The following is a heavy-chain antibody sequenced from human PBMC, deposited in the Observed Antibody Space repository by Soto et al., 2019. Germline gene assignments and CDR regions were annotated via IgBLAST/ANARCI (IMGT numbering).Heavy chain of an antibody. CDR1: GYTFTSYG. V-gene: IGHV1-18*01. CDR3: ARDLLDYGDPEGRFDY. J-gene: IGHJ4*02. Sequence: QVQLVQSGAEVKKPGASVKVSCKASGYTFTSYGISWVRHAPGQGLEWMGWISAYNGNTNYAQKLQGRVTMTTDTSTSTAYMELRSLRSDDTAVYYCARDLLDYGDPEGRFDYWGQGTLVTVSS. D-gene: IGHD4-17*01. CDR2: ISAYNGNT.